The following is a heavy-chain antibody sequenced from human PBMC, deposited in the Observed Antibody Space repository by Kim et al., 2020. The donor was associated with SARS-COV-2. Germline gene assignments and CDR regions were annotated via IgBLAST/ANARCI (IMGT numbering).Heavy chain of an antibody. J-gene: IGHJ5*02. CDR2: IDPSDSYT. D-gene: IGHD2-15*01. V-gene: IGHV5-10-1*01. Sequence: GESLKISCKGSGYSFTSYWISWVRQMPGKGLEWMGRIDPSDSYTNYSPSFQGHVTISADKSISTAYLQWSSLKASDTAMYYCARLDCSGGSCYSGWFDPWGQGTLVTVSS. CDR3: ARLDCSGGSCYSGWFDP. CDR1: GYSFTSYW.